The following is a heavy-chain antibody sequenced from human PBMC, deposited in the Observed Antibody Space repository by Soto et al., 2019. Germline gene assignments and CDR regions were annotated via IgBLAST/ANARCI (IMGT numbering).Heavy chain of an antibody. CDR3: ARVAGHKNARFDT. Sequence: ASVKVSCKASGYSFTKYHLHWVRQAPGQGLEWMGWINPGSGVTNQAQKFQGRVTMTRDTSITTTYMELNSLTSDDTAVYYCARVAGHKNARFDTWGQGALVTVSS. J-gene: IGHJ4*02. V-gene: IGHV1-2*02. CDR2: INPGSGVT. CDR1: GYSFTKYH. D-gene: IGHD1-1*01.